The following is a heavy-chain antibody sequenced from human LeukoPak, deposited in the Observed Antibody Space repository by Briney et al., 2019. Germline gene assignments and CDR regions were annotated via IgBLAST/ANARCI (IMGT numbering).Heavy chain of an antibody. V-gene: IGHV4-59*01. CDR2: IYYSGSP. D-gene: IGHD1-7*01. J-gene: IGHJ5*02. CDR3: ARDQYNWNSRFFDWFDP. Sequence: PSETLSLTCTVSGGSISSYYWSWIRQPPGKALEWIGYIYYSGSPNYNPSLKSRVTISVDTSKNQFSLKLSSVTAADTAVYYCARDQYNWNSRFFDWFDPWGQGTLVTVSS. CDR1: GGSISSYY.